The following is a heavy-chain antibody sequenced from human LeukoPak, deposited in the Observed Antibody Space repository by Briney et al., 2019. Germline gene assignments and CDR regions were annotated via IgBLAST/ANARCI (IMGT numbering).Heavy chain of an antibody. Sequence: SETLSLTCTVSGGSISSYYWSWIRQPPGKGLEWIGYIYYSGSTNYNPSLKSRVTISVDTSKNQFSLKLSSVTAADTAVYYCARRGYDSGSYDYWGRGTLVTVSS. CDR2: IYYSGST. D-gene: IGHD1-26*01. J-gene: IGHJ4*02. CDR1: GGSISSYY. CDR3: ARRGYDSGSYDY. V-gene: IGHV4-59*08.